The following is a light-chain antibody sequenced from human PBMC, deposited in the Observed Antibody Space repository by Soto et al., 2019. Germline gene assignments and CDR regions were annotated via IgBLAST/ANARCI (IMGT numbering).Light chain of an antibody. V-gene: IGKV3D-15*01. CDR3: QQYNNWPL. CDR2: GAS. CDR1: QTVNNN. Sequence: MTQVPATLSVSPGDGATLSCRASQTVNNNVAWYKLKDGQVPRLLIYGASNRATGIPARLSGSGSGTGFTLTISSLTSEDFAVYYCQQYNNWPLFGPGTKVDIK. J-gene: IGKJ3*01.